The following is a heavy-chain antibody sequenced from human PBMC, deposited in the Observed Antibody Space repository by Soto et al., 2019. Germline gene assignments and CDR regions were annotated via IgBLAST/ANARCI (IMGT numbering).Heavy chain of an antibody. D-gene: IGHD5-12*01. CDR3: VRIRRGDGYTFGY. J-gene: IGHJ4*02. V-gene: IGHV3-74*01. Sequence: EVQLVESGGVSVQPGGSLRLSCAASGFSLSNYWMHWVRQAPGKGLVWVSRINIDGSSTTYADSVKGRFTISRDNAKKTLNLQMNSLRDEDTAVYYCVRIRRGDGYTFGYWGQGTLVTVSS. CDR1: GFSLSNYW. CDR2: INIDGSST.